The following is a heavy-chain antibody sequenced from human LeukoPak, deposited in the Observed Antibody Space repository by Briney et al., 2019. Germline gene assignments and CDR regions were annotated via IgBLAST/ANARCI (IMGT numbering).Heavy chain of an antibody. CDR1: GGSISSGSYY. D-gene: IGHD3-3*01. Sequence: SETLSLTCTVSGGSISSGSYYWGWVRQPAGKGVEWVGRVYTSGSTNYNPSLKSRVTISVDTTKNQFSLKHRSLTAADPASYFRPREGITIFGVVTSFHYWGQGTLVTVSS. CDR2: VYTSGST. V-gene: IGHV4-61*02. J-gene: IGHJ4*02. CDR3: PREGITIFGVVTSFHY.